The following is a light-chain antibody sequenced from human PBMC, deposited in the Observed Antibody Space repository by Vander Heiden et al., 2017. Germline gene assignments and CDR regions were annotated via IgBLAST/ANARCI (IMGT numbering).Light chain of an antibody. CDR2: GAS. CDR1: QSVSGNY. V-gene: IGKV3-20*01. J-gene: IGKJ1*01. Sequence: IVLTQSPGTLSLSPGERATLSCRARQSVSGNYLAWYQQKPGQAPRLLIFGASSRAPGIPDRFSGSGSETDFTLTISRLDPEDFAMYYCQQYATSPKTFGQGSKVEVK. CDR3: QQYATSPKT.